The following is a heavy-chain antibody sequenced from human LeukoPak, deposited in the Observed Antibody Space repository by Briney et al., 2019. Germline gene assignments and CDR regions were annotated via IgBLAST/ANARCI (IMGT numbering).Heavy chain of an antibody. CDR1: GGSISSSSYY. D-gene: IGHD3-10*01. CDR2: IYYSGST. CDR3: ARAPPDYYGSGSYYNISGY. J-gene: IGHJ4*02. Sequence: SETLPLTCTVSGGSISSSSYYWGWIRQPPGKGLEWIGSIYYSGSTYYNPSLKSRVTISVDTSKNQFSLKLSSVTAADTAVYYCARAPPDYYGSGSYYNISGYWGQGTLVTVSS. V-gene: IGHV4-39*01.